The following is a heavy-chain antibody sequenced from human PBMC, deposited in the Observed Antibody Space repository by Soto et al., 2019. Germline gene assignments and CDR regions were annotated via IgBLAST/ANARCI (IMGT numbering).Heavy chain of an antibody. D-gene: IGHD3-22*01. CDR3: XXXXXXXXXXXXGYYFDY. CDR1: GGTCSSYA. CDR2: IIPIFGTA. J-gene: IGHJ4*02. V-gene: IGHV1-69*01. Sequence: QVQLVQSGAEVKKPGSSVKVSCKASGGTCSSYAISWVRQAXGQGLEWMXGIIPIFGTANYAQKFQGRVTITADESXSTXYMEXXXXXXXXXXXXXXXXXXXXXXXXXXGYYFDYWGQGTLVTVSS.